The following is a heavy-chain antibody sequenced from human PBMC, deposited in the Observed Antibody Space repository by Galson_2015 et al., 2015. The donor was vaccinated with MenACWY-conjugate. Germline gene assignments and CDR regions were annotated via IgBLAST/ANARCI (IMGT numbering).Heavy chain of an antibody. CDR3: ATPLWVGELSGGRTFDY. Sequence: SVKVSCKVSGYTLTEVSIHWVRQAPGKGLEWMGGFDPGHSNIKYAQEFQGRATMTEDTSTDTAYMELSSLRSEDTAVYYCATPLWVGELSGGRTFDYWGRGTLVTVSS. V-gene: IGHV1-24*01. J-gene: IGHJ4*02. CDR1: GYTLTEVS. CDR2: FDPGHSNI. D-gene: IGHD3-10*01.